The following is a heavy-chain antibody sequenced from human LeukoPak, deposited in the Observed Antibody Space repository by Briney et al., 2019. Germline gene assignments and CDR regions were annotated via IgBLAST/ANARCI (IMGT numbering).Heavy chain of an antibody. CDR2: INHSGST. V-gene: IGHV4-34*01. J-gene: IGHJ4*02. CDR1: GGSFSGYY. Sequence: PSETLSLTCAVYGGSFSGYYWSWIRQPPGKGLEWIGEINHSGSTNYNPSLKSRVTISVDTSKNQFSLKLSSVTAADTAVYYCARDRNRIAAAGTDYYFDYWGQGTLVTVSS. D-gene: IGHD6-13*01. CDR3: ARDRNRIAAAGTDYYFDY.